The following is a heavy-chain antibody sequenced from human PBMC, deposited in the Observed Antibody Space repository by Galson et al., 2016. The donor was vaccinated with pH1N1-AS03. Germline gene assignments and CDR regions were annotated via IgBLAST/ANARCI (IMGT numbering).Heavy chain of an antibody. CDR2: IYSSGSS. CDR1: GGSISRNN. Sequence: ETLSLTCTVSGGSISRNNWSWIRQPAGKGLEWIGRIYSSGSSSYNPSLKSRVTMSLDTSKNQLSLKLSSVTAADTAVYYCARDSRWAFDYWGQGTLVTVSS. V-gene: IGHV4-4*07. CDR3: ARDSRWAFDY. J-gene: IGHJ4*02. D-gene: IGHD4-23*01.